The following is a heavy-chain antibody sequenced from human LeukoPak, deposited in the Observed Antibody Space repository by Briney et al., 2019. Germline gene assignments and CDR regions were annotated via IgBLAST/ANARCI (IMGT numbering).Heavy chain of an antibody. CDR2: ISESGGRT. CDR1: GFTFSSYA. V-gene: IGHV3-23*01. J-gene: IGHJ4*02. D-gene: IGHD3-10*01. Sequence: PGGSLRLSCAASGFTFSSYAMTWVRQAPGKGLEWVSTISESGGRTYYADSMKGRFTISRDNSNNTLYVHMNSLRAEDTALYYCAKGKYHYAAFDNWGQGTLVTVSS. CDR3: AKGKYHYAAFDN.